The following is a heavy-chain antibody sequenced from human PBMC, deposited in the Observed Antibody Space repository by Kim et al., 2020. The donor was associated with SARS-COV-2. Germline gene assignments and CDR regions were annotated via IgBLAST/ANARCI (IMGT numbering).Heavy chain of an antibody. Sequence: YSADSVKGRFTISRDNSKNTLYLQMNSLRAEDTAVYYCAKDTRVSDGIDYWGQGTLVTVSS. J-gene: IGHJ4*02. CDR3: AKDTRVSDGIDY. V-gene: IGHV3-23*01.